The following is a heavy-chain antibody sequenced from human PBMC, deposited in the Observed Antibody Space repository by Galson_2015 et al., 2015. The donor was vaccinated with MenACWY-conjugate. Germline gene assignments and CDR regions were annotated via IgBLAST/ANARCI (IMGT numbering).Heavy chain of an antibody. CDR3: TWTQSLVP. V-gene: IGHV3-48*01. CDR2: VSSSSRTI. J-gene: IGHJ5*02. CDR1: GFTFSTNW. Sequence: SLRLACAASGFTFSTNWMHWVRQAPGKGLVWVSRVSSSSRTICYADSVKGRFTISSDNAKNTLYLQMNSLRAEGTAVYYCTWTQSLVPWGQGTLVTVSS. D-gene: IGHD3/OR15-3a*01.